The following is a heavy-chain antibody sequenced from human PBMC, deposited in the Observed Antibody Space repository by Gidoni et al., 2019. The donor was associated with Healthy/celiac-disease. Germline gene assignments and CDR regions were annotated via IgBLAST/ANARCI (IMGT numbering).Heavy chain of an antibody. J-gene: IGHJ4*02. CDR3: ARDSLYYDYVWGSYRYTRGVDY. V-gene: IGHV3-30-3*01. CDR1: GFTFSRYA. Sequence: QVQLVESGGGVVQPGRSLRLSCAASGFTFSRYAMHWVRQAPGKGLEWVSVISYDGSNKYYADSVKGRFTISRDNSKNTLYLQMNSLRAEDTAVYYCARDSLYYDYVWGSYRYTRGVDYWGQGTLVTVSS. CDR2: ISYDGSNK. D-gene: IGHD3-16*02.